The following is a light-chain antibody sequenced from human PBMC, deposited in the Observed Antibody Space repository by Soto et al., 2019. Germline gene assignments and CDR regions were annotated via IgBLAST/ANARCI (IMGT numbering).Light chain of an antibody. J-gene: IGLJ2*01. CDR1: SSNIGAGYD. Sequence: QSVLTQPPSVSGALGRRVTISCTGGSSNIGAGYDVHRYQQLPGTAPKLVIYANSNRPSGVPDRFSGSKSGTSASLVITGLQAEDEADYYYQSYDSSLSGHVVFGGGTKLTVL. V-gene: IGLV1-40*01. CDR2: ANS. CDR3: QSYDSSLSGHVV.